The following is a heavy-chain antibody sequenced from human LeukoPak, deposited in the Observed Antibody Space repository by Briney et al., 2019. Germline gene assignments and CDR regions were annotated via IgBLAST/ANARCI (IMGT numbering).Heavy chain of an antibody. CDR2: ISSSSSYI. J-gene: IGHJ4*02. CDR1: GFKFSSYS. V-gene: IGHV3-21*01. D-gene: IGHD2-21*01. Sequence: GGSLRLSCAASGFKFSSYSMKWVRQAPGKGLEWVSFISSSSSYIYYADSLKGRFTISRDNAKNSLYLQMNSLRAEDTAVYYCARDSPNEGILWWSIDYWGQGTLVTVSS. CDR3: ARDSPNEGILWWSIDY.